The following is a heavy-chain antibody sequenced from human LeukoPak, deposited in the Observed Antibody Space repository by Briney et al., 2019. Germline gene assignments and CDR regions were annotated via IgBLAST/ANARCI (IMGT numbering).Heavy chain of an antibody. CDR2: ISSNGGST. D-gene: IGHD3-3*01. V-gene: IGHV3-64*01. CDR1: GFTFSSYA. CDR3: ARRITIFGGDYFDY. Sequence: GSLRLSCAASGFTFSSYAMHWVRQAPGKGLEYVSAISSNGGSTYYANSVKGRFTIPRDNSKNTLYLQMGSLRAEDMAVYYCARRITIFGGDYFDYWGQGTLVTVSS. J-gene: IGHJ4*02.